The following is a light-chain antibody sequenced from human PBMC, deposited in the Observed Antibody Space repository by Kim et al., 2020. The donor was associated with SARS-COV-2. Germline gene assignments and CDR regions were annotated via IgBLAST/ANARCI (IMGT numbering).Light chain of an antibody. CDR2: GAS. Sequence: SPGESAPLACRASQSVSSNLAWYQQKPGQAPRLLIYGASTRATGIPARFSGSGSGTEFTLTISSLQSEDFAVYYCQQYNNWPPPLTFGGGTKVEIK. V-gene: IGKV3-15*01. CDR1: QSVSSN. J-gene: IGKJ4*01. CDR3: QQYNNWPPPLT.